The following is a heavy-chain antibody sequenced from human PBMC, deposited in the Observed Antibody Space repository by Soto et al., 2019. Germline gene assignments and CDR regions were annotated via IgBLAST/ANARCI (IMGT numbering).Heavy chain of an antibody. J-gene: IGHJ5*02. D-gene: IGHD6-25*01. CDR1: GDSISSGDRY. CDR3: ARASGVNWFDP. V-gene: IGHV4-30-4*01. CDR2: IYNSDST. Sequence: QVQLQESGPGLVKPSQTLSLTCTVSGDSISSGDRYWSWIRQPPGKGLEWIGYIYNSDSTFYNPSLKRRVTISVYTSKSQFSLKLSSVTAADTAVYYCARASGVNWFDPWGQGTLVTVSS.